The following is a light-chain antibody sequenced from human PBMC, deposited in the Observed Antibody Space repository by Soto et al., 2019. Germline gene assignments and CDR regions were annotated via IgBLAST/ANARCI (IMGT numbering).Light chain of an antibody. CDR1: SSDVGGYDY. V-gene: IGLV2-8*01. CDR3: LSYAGPAYV. Sequence: QSALTQPPSASGSPGQSVTISCTGTSSDVGGYDYVSWYQQYPGKTPKLMIFEVTKRPSGVPDRFSCSKSGNTASLTVSGLQAEDEADYYCLSYAGPAYVFGTGTKLTVL. CDR2: EVT. J-gene: IGLJ1*01.